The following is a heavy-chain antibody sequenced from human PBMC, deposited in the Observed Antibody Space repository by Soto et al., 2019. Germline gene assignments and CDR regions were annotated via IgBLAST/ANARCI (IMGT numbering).Heavy chain of an antibody. CDR3: AIHGTEPAHYDY. J-gene: IGHJ4*02. D-gene: IGHD1-26*01. CDR2: IYYSGST. Sequence: SETLSLTCTVSGGSISSYYWSWIRQPPGKGLEWIGYIYYSGSTNYNPSLKSRVTISVDTSKNQFSLKLSSVTAADTAVYYCAIHGTEPAHYDYWGQGTLVTVSS. V-gene: IGHV4-59*08. CDR1: GGSISSYY.